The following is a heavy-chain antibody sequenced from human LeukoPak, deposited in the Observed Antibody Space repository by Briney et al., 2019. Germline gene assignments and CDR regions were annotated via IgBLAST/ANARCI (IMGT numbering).Heavy chain of an antibody. J-gene: IGHJ4*02. CDR1: GGSFSGYY. CDR3: ARESSSSWLRDLDY. CDR2: INHSGST. D-gene: IGHD6-13*01. Sequence: SETLSLTCAVYGGSFSGYYWSWIRQPPGKGLEWIGEINHSGSTNYNPSLKSRVTISVDTSKNQFSLKLSSVTAADTAVYYCARESSSSWLRDLDYWGQGTLVTVSA. V-gene: IGHV4-34*01.